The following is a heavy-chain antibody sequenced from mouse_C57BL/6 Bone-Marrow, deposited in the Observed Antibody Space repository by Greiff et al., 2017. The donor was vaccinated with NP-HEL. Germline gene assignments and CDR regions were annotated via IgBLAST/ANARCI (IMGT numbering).Heavy chain of an antibody. CDR3: AREDDYDGRRGFDY. D-gene: IGHD2-4*01. Sequence: DVMLVESGGGLVKPGGSLKLSCAASGFTFSSYAMSWVRQTPEKRLEWVATISDGGSYTYYPDNVKGRFTISRDNAKNNLYLQMSHLKSEDTAMYYCAREDDYDGRRGFDYWGQGTTLTVSS. CDR1: GFTFSSYA. J-gene: IGHJ2*01. CDR2: ISDGGSYT. V-gene: IGHV5-4*01.